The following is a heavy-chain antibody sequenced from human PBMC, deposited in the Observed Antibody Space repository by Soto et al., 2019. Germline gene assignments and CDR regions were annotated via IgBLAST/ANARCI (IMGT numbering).Heavy chain of an antibody. CDR2: IDPIDSYT. CDR3: ARDCLGRYSQNWFDP. CDR1: GYSFTSYW. Sequence: GESLKISCKGSGYSFTSYWISWVRQIPGKGLEWMGRIDPIDSYTNYSPSFQGHVTISADKSISTAYLQWSSRKASDAAMYYCARDCLGRYSQNWFDPWGQRSLVTVSS. J-gene: IGHJ5*02. V-gene: IGHV5-10-1*01. D-gene: IGHD3-16*01.